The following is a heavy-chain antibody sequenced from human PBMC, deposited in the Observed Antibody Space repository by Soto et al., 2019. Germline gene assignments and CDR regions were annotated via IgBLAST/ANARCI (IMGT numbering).Heavy chain of an antibody. V-gene: IGHV1-3*01. CDR3: ARDLYYGPTGAFDI. D-gene: IGHD3-22*01. J-gene: IGHJ3*02. Sequence: FQDRVTITRDTSANTAYMELSSLRSEDTAVYYCARDLYYGPTGAFDIWGQGTMVTVSS.